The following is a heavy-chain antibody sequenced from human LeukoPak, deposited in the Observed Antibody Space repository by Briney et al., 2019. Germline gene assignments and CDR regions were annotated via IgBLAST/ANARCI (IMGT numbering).Heavy chain of an antibody. J-gene: IGHJ4*02. CDR3: AKDRGGNYLFYLDY. D-gene: IGHD1-26*01. CDR2: ISGSGGST. V-gene: IGHV3-23*01. CDR1: GFTFSNYA. Sequence: GGSLRLSCAASGFTFSNYAMTWVRQSPGKGLEWVSGISGSGGSTYYADSVKGRFTISRDNSKNTLYLQMNSLRAEDTAVYYCAKDRGGNYLFYLDYWGQGTLVTVSS.